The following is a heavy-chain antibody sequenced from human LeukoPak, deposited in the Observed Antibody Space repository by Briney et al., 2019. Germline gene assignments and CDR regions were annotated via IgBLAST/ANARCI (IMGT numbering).Heavy chain of an antibody. CDR2: INSDGITT. CDR3: ARQDAYGSGDS. Sequence: GGSLRLSCAASGFTFSSFWMHWVRQVPGKGLEWVSRINSDGITTDNADSVKDRFTISRDNAKDTLYLQMNSLRDEDTAVYYCARQDAYGSGDSWGQGTLVTVSS. V-gene: IGHV3-74*01. J-gene: IGHJ4*02. D-gene: IGHD3-10*01. CDR1: GFTFSSFW.